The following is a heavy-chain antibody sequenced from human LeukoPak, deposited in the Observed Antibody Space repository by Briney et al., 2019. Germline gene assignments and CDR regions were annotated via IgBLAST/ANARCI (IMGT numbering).Heavy chain of an antibody. D-gene: IGHD3-3*01. Sequence: GGSLRLSCAASGFTFSSYWMSWVRQAPGKGLEWVANIKQDGSEKYYVDSVKGRFTISGDNAKNSLYLQMNSLRAEDTAVYYCARDGLKEYYDFWSGYYTGAFDIWGQGTMVTVSS. CDR3: ARDGLKEYYDFWSGYYTGAFDI. V-gene: IGHV3-7*05. CDR2: IKQDGSEK. CDR1: GFTFSSYW. J-gene: IGHJ3*02.